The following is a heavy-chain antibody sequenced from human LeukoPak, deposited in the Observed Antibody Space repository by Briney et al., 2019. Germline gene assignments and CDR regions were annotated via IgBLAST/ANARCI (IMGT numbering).Heavy chain of an antibody. D-gene: IGHD6-13*01. Sequence: SETLSLTCTVSGVSISSYYWSWIRQPPGKGLEWIGYIYYSGSTNYNPSLKSRVTISVDTSKNQFSLKLSSVTAADTVVYYCARDNSPNSSSWYGLDYWGQGTLVTVSS. J-gene: IGHJ4*02. V-gene: IGHV4-59*01. CDR2: IYYSGST. CDR1: GVSISSYY. CDR3: ARDNSPNSSSWYGLDY.